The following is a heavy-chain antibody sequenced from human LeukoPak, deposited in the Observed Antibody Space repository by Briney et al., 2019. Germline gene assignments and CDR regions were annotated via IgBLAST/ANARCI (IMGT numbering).Heavy chain of an antibody. D-gene: IGHD3-3*01. CDR3: VRDVAYDFRNPYRYFQH. Sequence: GGSLRLSCAASGFTFTSYAMSWVRQAPGKGLEWVSAISGSGGSTYYADSVKGRFTISRDNAKSSLYLQMESLRAEDTAVYYCVRDVAYDFRNPYRYFQHWGQGTLVTVSS. V-gene: IGHV3-23*01. CDR1: GFTFTSYA. CDR2: ISGSGGST. J-gene: IGHJ1*01.